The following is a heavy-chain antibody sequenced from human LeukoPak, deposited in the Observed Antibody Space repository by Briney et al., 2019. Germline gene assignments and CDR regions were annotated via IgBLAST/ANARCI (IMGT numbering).Heavy chain of an antibody. J-gene: IGHJ4*02. D-gene: IGHD5-18*01. CDR3: AKGIELWLTYFDH. CDR2: IKQDGGEK. V-gene: IGHV3-7*05. Sequence: GGSLRLSCVGSGFSISNHQMNWVRQAPGKGLEWVAKIKQDGGEKHYMDSVKGRFTISRDNAKNSLFLQMTSLRVEDTAVYYCAKGIELWLTYFDHWGQGTLVTASS. CDR1: GFSISNHQ.